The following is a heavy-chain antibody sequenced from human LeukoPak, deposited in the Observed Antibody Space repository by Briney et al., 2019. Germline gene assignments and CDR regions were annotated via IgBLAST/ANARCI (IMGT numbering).Heavy chain of an antibody. J-gene: IGHJ4*02. V-gene: IGHV4-30-4*01. Sequence: NASETLSLTCTVSGGSISSGDYYWSWIRQPPGKGLEWIGYIYYSGSTYYNPSLKSRVTISVDTSKNQFSLKLSSVTAADTAVYYCARAASGSSSDFDYWGQGTLVTVSS. CDR1: GGSISSGDYY. D-gene: IGHD6-6*01. CDR3: ARAASGSSSDFDY. CDR2: IYYSGST.